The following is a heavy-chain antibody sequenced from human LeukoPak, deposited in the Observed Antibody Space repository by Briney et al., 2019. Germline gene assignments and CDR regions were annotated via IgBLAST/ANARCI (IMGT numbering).Heavy chain of an antibody. V-gene: IGHV3-30-3*01. Sequence: GGSLRLSCAASGFTFSSYAMHWVRQAPGKGLEWVAVISYDGSNKYYADSVKGRFTISRDNSKNTLYLQMNSLRAEDTAVYYCARGINYDSSGADYWGQGTLVTVSS. D-gene: IGHD3-22*01. CDR2: ISYDGSNK. CDR1: GFTFSSYA. J-gene: IGHJ4*02. CDR3: ARGINYDSSGADY.